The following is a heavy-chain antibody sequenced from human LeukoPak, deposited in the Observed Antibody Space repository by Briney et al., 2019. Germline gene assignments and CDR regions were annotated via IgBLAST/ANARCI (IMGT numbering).Heavy chain of an antibody. CDR3: ARHGSRGSWFGELLAFDP. CDR2: INHSGST. D-gene: IGHD3-10*01. CDR1: GGSFSGYY. J-gene: IGHJ5*02. Sequence: SETLSLTCAVYGGSFSGYYWSWIHQPPGKGLEWIGEINHSGSTNYNPSLKSRVTISVDTSKNQFSLKLSSVTAADTAVYYCARHGSRGSWFGELLAFDPWGQGTLVTVSS. V-gene: IGHV4-34*01.